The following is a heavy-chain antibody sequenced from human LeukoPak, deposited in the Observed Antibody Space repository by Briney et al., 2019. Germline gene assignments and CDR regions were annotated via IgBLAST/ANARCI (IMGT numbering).Heavy chain of an antibody. V-gene: IGHV4-59*11. J-gene: IGHJ3*02. D-gene: IGHD4-17*01. CDR3: ARDPTTVTKGLDI. Sequence: SEALSLTCTVSGGSISSHYWSWIRQPPGKGLEWIGYISSIGSTNYNPSLKGRVTISVDTSKNQFSLKLTSVTAADTAVYFCARDPTTVTKGLDIWGQGTMVTVSS. CDR2: ISSIGST. CDR1: GGSISSHY.